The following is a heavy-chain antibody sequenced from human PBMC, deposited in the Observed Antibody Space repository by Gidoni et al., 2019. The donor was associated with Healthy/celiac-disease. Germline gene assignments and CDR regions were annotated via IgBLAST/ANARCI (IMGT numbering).Heavy chain of an antibody. CDR1: GYSLTELS. V-gene: IGHV1-24*01. Sequence: QVQLVQSGAEVKKPGASVKVYCKVSGYSLTELSMHWVRQAPGKGLEWMGGFDPEDGETIYAQKFQGRVTMTEDTSTDTAYMELSSLRSEDTAVYYCATANLPGKTYSSGYSDGFDYWGQGTLVTVSS. J-gene: IGHJ4*02. CDR2: FDPEDGET. CDR3: ATANLPGKTYSSGYSDGFDY. D-gene: IGHD3-22*01.